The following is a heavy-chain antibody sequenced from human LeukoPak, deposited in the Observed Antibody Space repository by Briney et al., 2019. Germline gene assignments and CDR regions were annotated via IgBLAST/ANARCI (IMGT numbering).Heavy chain of an antibody. V-gene: IGHV4-59*12. CDR3: ASHSGGYAY. CDR2: VYYSGST. J-gene: IGHJ4*02. CDR1: GGSINSYY. Sequence: SETLSLTCTVSGGSINSYYWSWIRQPPGKGLEWIGYVYYSGSTEYNPSLRSRVTISLEMSKHQFSLKLNSVTAADTAVYYCASHSGGYAYWGQGTLVTVSS. D-gene: IGHD5-12*01.